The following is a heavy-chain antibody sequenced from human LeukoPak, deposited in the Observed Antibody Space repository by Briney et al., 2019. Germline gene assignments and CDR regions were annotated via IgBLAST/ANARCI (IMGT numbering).Heavy chain of an antibody. CDR2: IFYRGGT. J-gene: IGHJ4*02. Sequence: SETLSLTCTVSSGSINTSNYYWGWIRQPPGKGLEWIGNIFYRGGTYYSPSLKSRVAISLDTSRNQFSLKLSSVTAADTAVYYCARVTGYMIEDYFDYWGQGTLVTVSS. CDR3: ARVTGYMIEDYFDY. V-gene: IGHV4-39*07. D-gene: IGHD3-22*01. CDR1: SGSINTSNYY.